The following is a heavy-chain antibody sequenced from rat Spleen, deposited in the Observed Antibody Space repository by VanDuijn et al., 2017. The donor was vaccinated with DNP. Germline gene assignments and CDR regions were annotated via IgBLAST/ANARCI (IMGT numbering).Heavy chain of an antibody. V-gene: IGHV5S10*01. CDR1: GFTFRDYH. CDR3: ATQAPIYNNEQFHFDY. Sequence: EVQLVESGGGLVQPGRSLKLSCAASGFTFRDYHMAWVRQAPKKGLEWVATIIYDGSRTSYRDSVKGRFILARDNAKNTLYLHMDSLRSEDTATYYCATQAPIYNNEQFHFDYWGQGVMVTVSS. CDR2: IIYDGSRT. J-gene: IGHJ2*01. D-gene: IGHD1-10*01.